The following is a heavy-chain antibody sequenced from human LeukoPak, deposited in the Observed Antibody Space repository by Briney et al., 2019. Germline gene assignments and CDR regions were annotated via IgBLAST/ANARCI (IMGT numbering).Heavy chain of an antibody. CDR1: GYTFTDYH. D-gene: IGHD1-26*01. V-gene: IGHV1-2*06. J-gene: IGHJ4*02. Sequence: ASVKVSCKASGYTFTDYHMHWVRQAPGQGLEWMGRINPNSGDTIYARNFQGRVTLTRDTSISTASMELTRLRSDDTAVYYCAPSPSDTWPLDSWGQGTLVTVSS. CDR2: INPNSGDT. CDR3: APSPSDTWPLDS.